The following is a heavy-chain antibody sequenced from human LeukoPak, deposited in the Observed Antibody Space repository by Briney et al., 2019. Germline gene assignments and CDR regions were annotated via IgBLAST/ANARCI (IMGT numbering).Heavy chain of an antibody. V-gene: IGHV3-30-3*01. CDR3: AKEGGGRRQVDY. Sequence: GRSLRLSCAASGFTFSIYGMHWVRQAPGKGLEWVAVISNEGSKKYYADSVKGRFTISRDNSKNTLYLQMNSLRVEDTAVYYCAKEGGGRRQVDYWGQGTLVTVSS. J-gene: IGHJ4*02. CDR2: ISNEGSKK. CDR1: GFTFSIYG.